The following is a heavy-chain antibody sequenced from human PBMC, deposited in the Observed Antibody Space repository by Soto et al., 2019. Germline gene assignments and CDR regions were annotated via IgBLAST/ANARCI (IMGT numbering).Heavy chain of an antibody. CDR2: IWYDGSKK. CDR3: ARSNPRLGELSRRRGAFDL. Sequence: QVELVESGGGVVQPGRSLRLSCAGAGFSFSNFGMYWVRQAPGKGLEWVAVIWYDGSKKDYIDSVKGRFTISRDSSNNTLYLQMSGLRVEDTAVYYCARSNPRLGELSRRRGAFDLWGHGTKVTVSS. J-gene: IGHJ3*01. D-gene: IGHD3-16*02. V-gene: IGHV3-33*01. CDR1: GFSFSNFG.